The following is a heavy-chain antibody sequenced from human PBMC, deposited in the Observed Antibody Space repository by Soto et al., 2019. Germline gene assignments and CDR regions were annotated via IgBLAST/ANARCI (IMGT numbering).Heavy chain of an antibody. J-gene: IGHJ6*02. D-gene: IGHD3-10*01. V-gene: IGHV1-46*01. CDR2: INLSGGST. CDR3: ARGAVGAAWFGGYGMDV. CDR1: GYTFTNFY. Sequence: QVQLVQSGAEVKKPGASVKLSCETSGYTFTNFYMHWVRQAPGQGLEWMRTINLSGGSTFDAPKFQGRLTMTRDTSTSTVYMDLSSLTSEDTAVYYCARGAVGAAWFGGYGMDVWGQGTTVTVSS.